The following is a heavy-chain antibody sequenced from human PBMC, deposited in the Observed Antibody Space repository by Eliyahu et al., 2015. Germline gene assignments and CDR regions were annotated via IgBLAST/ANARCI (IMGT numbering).Heavy chain of an antibody. V-gene: IGHV3-30*02. CDR2: IRYDGSNT. D-gene: IGHD4-17*01. CDR3: AKSVTTEAGWFDP. CDR1: GFXFNSYG. J-gene: IGHJ5*02. Sequence: QVQLVESGGGVVQPGGSLRLXCAASGFXFNSYGMHWVRXAPGKGLEWXAXIRYDGSNTYYADSVKGRFTISRDNSKNTLYLQMNSLRGEDTAVYYCAKSVTTEAGWFDPWGQGTLVTVSS.